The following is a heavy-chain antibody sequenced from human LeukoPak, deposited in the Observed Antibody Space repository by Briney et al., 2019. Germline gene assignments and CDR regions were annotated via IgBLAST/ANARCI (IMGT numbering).Heavy chain of an antibody. CDR1: GFTFSSYD. CDR2: IGTAGDT. CDR3: ARDKTRGLGYSYSKSGNYFDY. Sequence: PGGSLRLSCAASGFTFSSYDMHWVRHPTGKGLEWVSAIGTAGDTYYSHSVKGRFTISRENAKNSLYLHMNSLRAEDTAVYSCARDKTRGLGYSYSKSGNYFDYWGQGTQVTVSS. J-gene: IGHJ4*02. V-gene: IGHV3-13*01. D-gene: IGHD5-18*01.